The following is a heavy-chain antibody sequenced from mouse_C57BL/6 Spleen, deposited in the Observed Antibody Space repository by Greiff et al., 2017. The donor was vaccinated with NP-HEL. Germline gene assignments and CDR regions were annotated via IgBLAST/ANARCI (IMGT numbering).Heavy chain of an antibody. CDR3: ARSGSRAMDY. CDR2: IYPGSGNT. Sequence: VQLQQSGAELVRPGASVKLSCKASGYTFTDYYINWVKQRPGQGLEWIARIYPGSGNTYYNEKFKGKATLTAEKSSSTAYMQLSSLTSEDSAVYFCARSGSRAMDYGGQGTSVTVSS. J-gene: IGHJ4*01. V-gene: IGHV1-76*01. CDR1: GYTFTDYY. D-gene: IGHD1-1*01.